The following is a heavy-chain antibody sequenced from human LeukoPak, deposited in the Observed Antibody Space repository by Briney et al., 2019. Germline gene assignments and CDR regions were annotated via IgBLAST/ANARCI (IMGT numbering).Heavy chain of an antibody. CDR1: GYTFTSYY. V-gene: IGHV1-2*06. CDR2: INPNSGGT. D-gene: IGHD4-17*01. Sequence: ASVKVSCKASGYTFTSYYMHWVRQAPGQGLEWMGRINPNSGGTNYAQKFQGRVTMTRDTSISTAYMELSRLRSDDTAVYYCARELYGDYVLFGYWGQGTLVTVSS. J-gene: IGHJ4*02. CDR3: ARELYGDYVLFGY.